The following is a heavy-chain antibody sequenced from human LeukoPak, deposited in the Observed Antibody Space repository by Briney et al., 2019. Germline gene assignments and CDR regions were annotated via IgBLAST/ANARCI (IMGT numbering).Heavy chain of an antibody. Sequence: GESLKISCKGSGYSFPNYWIGWVRQMPGKGLEWMAIIYPGDSATTYKPSFQGQVTISADKSISTAYLQWSSLKASDTAMYYCARSRAEKVPVWGSYRHHDAFDIWGQGTRVTVSP. J-gene: IGHJ3*02. CDR2: IYPGDSAT. CDR3: ARSRAEKVPVWGSYRHHDAFDI. D-gene: IGHD3-16*02. V-gene: IGHV5-51*01. CDR1: GYSFPNYW.